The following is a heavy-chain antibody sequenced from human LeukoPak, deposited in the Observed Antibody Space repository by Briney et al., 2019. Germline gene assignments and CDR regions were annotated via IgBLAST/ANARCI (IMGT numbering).Heavy chain of an antibody. D-gene: IGHD2-2*01. CDR3: AREQVVPPYYYMDV. CDR2: INPNSGGT. J-gene: IGHJ6*03. Sequence: ASVKVSCKASGYTFTGYYMHWVRQAPGQGLEWMGWINPNSGGTNYAQKFQGWVTMTRDTSISTAYMELSRLRSDDTAVYYCAREQVVPPYYYMDVWGKGTTVTVSS. V-gene: IGHV1-2*04. CDR1: GYTFTGYY.